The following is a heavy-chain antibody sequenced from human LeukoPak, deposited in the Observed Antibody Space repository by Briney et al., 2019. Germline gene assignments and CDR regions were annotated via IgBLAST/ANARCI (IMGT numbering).Heavy chain of an antibody. CDR3: ATGRQLDY. CDR2: INQNRSDK. CDR1: GFTFSNLW. V-gene: IGHV3-7*05. J-gene: IGHJ4*02. Sequence: GGSLRLSCAASGFTFSNLWMSWVRQAPGKGLEWVANINQNRSDKYYVDSLKGRFTISRDNAKNSLYLQMNSLRAEETAVYYCATGRQLDYWGQGTLVTVSS. D-gene: IGHD6-13*01.